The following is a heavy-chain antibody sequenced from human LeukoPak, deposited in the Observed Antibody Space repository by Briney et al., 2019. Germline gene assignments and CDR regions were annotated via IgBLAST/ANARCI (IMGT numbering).Heavy chain of an antibody. D-gene: IGHD2-2*01. J-gene: IGHJ4*02. V-gene: IGHV3-30*03. CDR3: ARDCDSTTCYDY. CDR2: ISYDGSNK. CDR1: GFTFSRFG. Sequence: GGSLRLSCAAFGFTFSRFGIHWVRQAPGKGLEWVAVISYDGSNKYYADSVKGRFTISRDNSKNKVYLQMNRLRAQDTAVYYCARDCDSTTCYDYWGQGTLVTVSS.